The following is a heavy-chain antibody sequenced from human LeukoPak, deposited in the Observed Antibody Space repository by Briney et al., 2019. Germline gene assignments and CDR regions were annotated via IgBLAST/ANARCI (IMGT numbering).Heavy chain of an antibody. CDR1: GYTFTSYY. CDR3: ARDGGLDY. V-gene: IGHV1-46*01. J-gene: IGHJ4*02. CDR2: INPSGGST. D-gene: IGHD3-16*01. Sequence: GASVKVSCKASGYTFTSYYMHWVRQAPGQGLEWMGIINPSGGSTSYAQKFQGRVTMTRDTSISTAYMELSRLRSDDTAVYFCARDGGLDYWGQGTLVTVPS.